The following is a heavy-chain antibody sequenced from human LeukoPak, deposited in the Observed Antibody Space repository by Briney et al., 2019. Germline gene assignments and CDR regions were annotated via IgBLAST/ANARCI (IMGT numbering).Heavy chain of an antibody. J-gene: IGHJ6*04. CDR3: ASCSSTSCRPYYYYYGMDV. D-gene: IGHD2-2*01. V-gene: IGHV1-69*06. Sequence: ASVKVSCKASGGTFSSYAISWVRQAPGQGLEWMGGIIPIFGTANYAQKFQGRVTITADKSTSTAYMELSSLRSEDTAVYYCASCSSTSCRPYYYYYGMDVLGKGTTVTVSS. CDR1: GGTFSSYA. CDR2: IIPIFGTA.